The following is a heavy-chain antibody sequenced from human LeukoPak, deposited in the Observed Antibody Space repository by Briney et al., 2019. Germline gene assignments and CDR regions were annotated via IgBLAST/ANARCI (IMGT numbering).Heavy chain of an antibody. CDR1: GGSFSGYY. V-gene: IGHV4-34*01. Sequence: ASETLSLTCAVYGGSFSGYYWSRIRQPPGKGLEWIGEINHSGSTNYNPSLKSRVTISVDTSKNQFSLKPSSVTAADTAVYYCAREKQLVLDYWGQGTLVTVSS. D-gene: IGHD6-6*01. CDR2: INHSGST. J-gene: IGHJ4*02. CDR3: AREKQLVLDY.